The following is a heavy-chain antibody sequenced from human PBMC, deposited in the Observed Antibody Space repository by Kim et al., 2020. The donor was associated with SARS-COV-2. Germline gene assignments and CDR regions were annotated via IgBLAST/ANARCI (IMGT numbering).Heavy chain of an antibody. CDR1: GGSFSGYY. J-gene: IGHJ5*02. Sequence: SETLSLTCAVYGGSFSGYYWSWIRQPPGKGLEWIGEINHSGSTNYNPSLKSRVTISVDTSKNQFSLKLSSVTAADTAVYYCARGSSGVGATGNWFDPWGQGTLVTVSS. CDR2: INHSGST. CDR3: ARGSSGVGATGNWFDP. D-gene: IGHD1-26*01. V-gene: IGHV4-34*01.